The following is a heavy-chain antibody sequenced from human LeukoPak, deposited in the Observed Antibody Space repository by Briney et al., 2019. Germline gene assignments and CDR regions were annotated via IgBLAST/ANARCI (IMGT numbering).Heavy chain of an antibody. J-gene: IGHJ4*02. D-gene: IGHD1-26*01. V-gene: IGHV1-2*02. CDR1: GYTFTGYY. CDR3: ARVGSPFSGSYYLLDY. CDR2: INPNSGGT. Sequence: ASVKVSCKASGYTFTGYYMHWVRPAPGQGLAWMGWINPNSGGTNYAQKFQGRVTMTRDTSISTAYMELSRLRSDDTAVYYCARVGSPFSGSYYLLDYWGQGTLVTVSS.